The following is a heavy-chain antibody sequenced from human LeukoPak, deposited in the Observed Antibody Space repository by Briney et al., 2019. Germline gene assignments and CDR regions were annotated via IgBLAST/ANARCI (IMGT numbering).Heavy chain of an antibody. Sequence: PSETLSLTCTVSGGSINNYYGSWIRQPPAKGLEWIGYIYYTGSTSYNPSLKSRVTISVDTSKNQFSLELTSVTPADTAVYYCARGVVGARRYFDLWGRGALVTVSS. CDR1: GGSINNYY. D-gene: IGHD1-26*01. CDR2: IYYTGST. V-gene: IGHV4-59*01. CDR3: ARGVVGARRYFDL. J-gene: IGHJ2*01.